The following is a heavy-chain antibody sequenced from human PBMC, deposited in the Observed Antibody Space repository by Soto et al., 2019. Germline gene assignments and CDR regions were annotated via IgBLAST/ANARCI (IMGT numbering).Heavy chain of an antibody. CDR3: ARALLWFGELSYYMDV. D-gene: IGHD3-10*01. CDR1: GCSLRSYH. Sequence: SETPSLTCTFSGCSLRSYHWSWIRQPPRKGLEWIVYIYYSGSTNYDPSLKSRVTISVDTSKNQFSLKLSSVTAADTAVYYCARALLWFGELSYYMDVWGKGTTVTVSS. V-gene: IGHV4-59*01. CDR2: IYYSGST. J-gene: IGHJ6*03.